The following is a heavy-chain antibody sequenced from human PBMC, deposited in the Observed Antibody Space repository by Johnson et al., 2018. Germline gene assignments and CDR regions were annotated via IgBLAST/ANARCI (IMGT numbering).Heavy chain of an antibody. D-gene: IGHD3-10*01. J-gene: IGHJ4*02. CDR1: GNMFTAMF. CDR2: LNFVDGST. V-gene: IGHV1-46*01. Sequence: VRLVESGAEVRKPGASVKVSCKASGNMFTAMFMHWVRQAQGHGLEWVGILNFVDGSTTYAPQFQGRVTMTIDTYTNPVHIELSSLRPEDPAVYFCARDRDRTDGVRRGASYYLDYWGQGTLVTVSS. CDR3: ARDRDRTDGVRRGASYYLDY.